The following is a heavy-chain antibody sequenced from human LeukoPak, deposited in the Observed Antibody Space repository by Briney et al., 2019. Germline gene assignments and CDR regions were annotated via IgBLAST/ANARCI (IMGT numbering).Heavy chain of an antibody. Sequence: SETLSLTCTVSGGSISSGSYYWGWIRQPPGKGLEWIGSIYYSGSSYYNPSLKSRVTISTDTSKNQFSLKLSSVTAADTAVYFCARGRVSSSTWYSTYYYYFYMDVWGKGTTVTVSS. D-gene: IGHD6-13*01. CDR2: IYYSGSS. CDR3: ARGRVSSSTWYSTYYYYFYMDV. CDR1: GGSISSGSYY. V-gene: IGHV4-39*07. J-gene: IGHJ6*03.